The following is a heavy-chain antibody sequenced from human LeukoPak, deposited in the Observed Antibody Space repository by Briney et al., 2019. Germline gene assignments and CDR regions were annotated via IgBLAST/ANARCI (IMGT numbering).Heavy chain of an antibody. CDR2: IYYSGST. CDR1: GGSISSSSYY. J-gene: IGHJ4*02. V-gene: IGHV4-39*07. Sequence: ASETLSLTCTVSGGSISSSSYYWGWIRQPPGKGLEWIGSIYYSGSTYYNPSLKSRVTISVDTSKNQFSLKLSSVTAADTAVYYCARGRTSYYDSSGYHFGYWGQGTLVTVSS. D-gene: IGHD3-22*01. CDR3: ARGRTSYYDSSGYHFGY.